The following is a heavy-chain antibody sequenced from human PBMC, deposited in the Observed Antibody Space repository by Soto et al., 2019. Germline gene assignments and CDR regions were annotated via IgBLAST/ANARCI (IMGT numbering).Heavy chain of an antibody. J-gene: IGHJ2*01. CDR1: GGTFSSYA. Sequence: QVQLVQSGAEVKKPGSSVKVSCKASGGTFSSYAISWVRQAPGQGLEWMGGIIPIFGTANYAQKFQGRVTITADESTSTAYMELSSLRSEDTDVYYCARHSRYCSSTSCFMGYIDLWGRCTQVSASS. CDR3: ARHSRYCSSTSCFMGYIDL. D-gene: IGHD2-2*01. CDR2: IIPIFGTA. V-gene: IGHV1-69*01.